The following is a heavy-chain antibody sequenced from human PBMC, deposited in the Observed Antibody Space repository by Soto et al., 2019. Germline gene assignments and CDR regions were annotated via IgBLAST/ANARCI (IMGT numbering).Heavy chain of an antibody. V-gene: IGHV3-23*01. D-gene: IGHD3-9*01. CDR2: ISGGGDNT. Sequence: EVQLLESGGGLVQPGGSLRLSRAASGFTFSSYAMRWARQAPGKGLEWVSGISGGGDNTFYADSVKGRFTISRDNSKNILYLEMNGLRAEDTAVYYCAKVGLATYVRGHFDYWGQGTLVTVSS. CDR3: AKVGLATYVRGHFDY. CDR1: GFTFSSYA. J-gene: IGHJ4*02.